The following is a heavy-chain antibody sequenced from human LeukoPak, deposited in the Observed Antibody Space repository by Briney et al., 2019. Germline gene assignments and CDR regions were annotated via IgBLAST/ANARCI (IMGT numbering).Heavy chain of an antibody. D-gene: IGHD6-19*01. CDR1: GFTFSSYA. V-gene: IGHV3-30-3*01. Sequence: GGSLRLSCAASGFTFSSYAMHWVRQAPGKGLEWVAVISYDGSNKYYADSVKGRFTISRDNSKNTLYLQMNSLRAEDTAVYYCARDPGAVAGLFDYWGQGTLVTVSS. CDR3: ARDPGAVAGLFDY. CDR2: ISYDGSNK. J-gene: IGHJ4*02.